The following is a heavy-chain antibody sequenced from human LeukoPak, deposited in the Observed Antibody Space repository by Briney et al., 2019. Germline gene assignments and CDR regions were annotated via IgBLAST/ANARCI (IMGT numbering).Heavy chain of an antibody. Sequence: ATVKVSCKASGYTFTSYGISWVRQAPGQGLKWMGWISAYNGNTNYAQKLQGRVTMTKDTSKSTAYMELRSLRYDETAVYWCARNKGKTSLGWNRCWFDPWGQGTLVTVSS. CDR1: GYTFTSYG. CDR3: ARNKGKTSLGWNRCWFDP. CDR2: ISAYNGNT. D-gene: IGHD1-1*01. J-gene: IGHJ5*02. V-gene: IGHV1-18*01.